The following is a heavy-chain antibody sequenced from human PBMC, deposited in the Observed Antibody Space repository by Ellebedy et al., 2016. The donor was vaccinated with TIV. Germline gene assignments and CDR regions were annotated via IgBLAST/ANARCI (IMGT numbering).Heavy chain of an antibody. J-gene: IGHJ4*02. CDR1: RFTFSIFG. CDR2: ISSDGRKK. D-gene: IGHD3-10*01. CDR3: AKDESVGEVPRPFDY. Sequence: GEFLKISXAASRFTFSIFGLHWVRQAPGKGLEWVALISSDGRKKYYADSVRGRFTISRDNSKNTLYLQMDSLRVEDTVIYYCAKDESVGEVPRPFDYWGQGTLVTASS. V-gene: IGHV3-30*18.